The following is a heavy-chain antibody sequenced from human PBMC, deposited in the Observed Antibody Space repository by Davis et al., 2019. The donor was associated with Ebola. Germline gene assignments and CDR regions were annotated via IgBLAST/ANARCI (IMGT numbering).Heavy chain of an antibody. Sequence: MPGGSLRLSCTVSGGSVSSGSYYWSWIRQPPRKGLEWIGYIYYSGSTNYNPSLKSRVTISVDTSKNQFSLKLSSVTAADTAVYYCARGRITMVQGVIGWRYYFDYWGQGTLVTVSS. J-gene: IGHJ4*02. CDR3: ARGRITMVQGVIGWRYYFDY. D-gene: IGHD3-10*01. CDR1: GGSVSSGSYY. CDR2: IYYSGST. V-gene: IGHV4-61*01.